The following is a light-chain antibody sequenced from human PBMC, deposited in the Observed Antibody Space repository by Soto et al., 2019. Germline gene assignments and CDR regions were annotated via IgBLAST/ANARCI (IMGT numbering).Light chain of an antibody. Sequence: QLVLTQSPSASASLGASVKLTCTLSSRHSSYAIAWPQQQPEKGPRYLMKLNSDGRHTKGDGIPDRFSGSSSGTERYLTISRLQSEDEADYYCQTWGTGILVFGGGTKLTVL. CDR3: QTWGTGILV. CDR2: LNSDGRH. CDR1: SRHSSYA. V-gene: IGLV4-69*01. J-gene: IGLJ2*01.